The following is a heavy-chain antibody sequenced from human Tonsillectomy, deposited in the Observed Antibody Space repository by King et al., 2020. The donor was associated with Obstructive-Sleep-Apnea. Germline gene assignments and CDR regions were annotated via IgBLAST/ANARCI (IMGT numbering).Heavy chain of an antibody. D-gene: IGHD4-23*01. Sequence: VQLVESGGGLVQPGGSLRLSCAASGFTFSSYDMHWVRQATGKGLEWVSAIGTAGDTYYPGSVKGRFTISRENAKNSLYLQMNSLRAGDTAVYYCARDGGGNRLLGYGMDVWGQGTTVTVSS. J-gene: IGHJ6*02. CDR1: GFTFSSYD. CDR2: IGTAGDT. CDR3: ARDGGGNRLLGYGMDV. V-gene: IGHV3-13*01.